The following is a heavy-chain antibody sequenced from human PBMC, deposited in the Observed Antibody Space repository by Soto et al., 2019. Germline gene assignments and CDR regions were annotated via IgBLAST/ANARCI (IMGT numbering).Heavy chain of an antibody. D-gene: IGHD3-3*01. V-gene: IGHV1-2*04. J-gene: IGHJ5*02. Sequence: QVPLVQSGAEVKKPGASVKVSCKASGYTFTGYYMHWVRQAPGQGLEWMGWINPNSGGTNYAQKFQGWVTMTRDTSISPAYMELSRLRSDDTAVYYCARGGGDFWSGYVWFDPWGQGTLVTVSS. CDR2: INPNSGGT. CDR1: GYTFTGYY. CDR3: ARGGGDFWSGYVWFDP.